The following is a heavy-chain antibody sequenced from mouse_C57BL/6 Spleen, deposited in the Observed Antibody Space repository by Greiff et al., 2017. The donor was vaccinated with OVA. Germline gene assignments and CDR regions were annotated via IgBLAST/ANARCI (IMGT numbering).Heavy chain of an antibody. CDR2: IDPENGDT. D-gene: IGHD3-2*02. V-gene: IGHV14-4*01. J-gene: IGHJ2*01. CDR1: GFNIKDDY. Sequence: VQLQQSGAELVRPGASVKLSCTASGFNIKDDYMHWVKQRPEQGLEWIGWIDPENGDTEYASKFQGKATITADTSSNTAYLTLSSLTSEDTAVYYCTTRGVDSSGYFDYWGQGTTLTVSS. CDR3: TTRGVDSSGYFDY.